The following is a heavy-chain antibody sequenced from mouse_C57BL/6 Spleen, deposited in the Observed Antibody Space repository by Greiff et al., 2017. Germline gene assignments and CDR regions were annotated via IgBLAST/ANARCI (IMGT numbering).Heavy chain of an antibody. CDR1: GYTFTSYG. CDR3: ARGITTGVKGYAMDY. J-gene: IGHJ4*01. CDR2: IYPRSGNT. V-gene: IGHV1-81*01. Sequence: QVQLQQSGAELARPGASVKLSCKASGYTFTSYGISWVKQRPGQGLEWIGEIYPRSGNTYYNEKFKGKATLTADKSSSTAYMELRSLTSEDSAVYFCARGITTGVKGYAMDYWGQGTSVTVSS. D-gene: IGHD1-1*01.